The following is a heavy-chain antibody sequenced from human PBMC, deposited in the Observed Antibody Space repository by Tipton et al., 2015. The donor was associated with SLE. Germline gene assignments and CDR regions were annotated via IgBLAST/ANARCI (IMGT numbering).Heavy chain of an antibody. D-gene: IGHD3-3*01. Sequence: RSLRLSCAASGFTFDDYAMHWVRQAPGKGLEWVSGIAWNRASVGYADSVKGRFTISRDNAKNSLYLQMNSLRAEDTAVYYCAKRFWSGFIDYWGQGTLVTVSS. J-gene: IGHJ4*02. V-gene: IGHV3-9*01. CDR2: IAWNRASV. CDR1: GFTFDDYA. CDR3: AKRFWSGFIDY.